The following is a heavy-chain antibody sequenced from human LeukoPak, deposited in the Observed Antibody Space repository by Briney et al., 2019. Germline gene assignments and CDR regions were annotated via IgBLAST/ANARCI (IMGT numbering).Heavy chain of an antibody. CDR3: ARSSVPNAKSWFDP. J-gene: IGHJ5*02. Sequence: SETLSLTCTVSGGSMSSYYWSWIRQPPGKGLEWIGSIYYSGSTYYNPSLKSRVTISVDTSKNQFSLKLTSVTAADTAVYYCARSSVPNAKSWFDPWGQGTLVTVSS. D-gene: IGHD3-10*01. V-gene: IGHV4-59*12. CDR1: GGSMSSYY. CDR2: IYYSGST.